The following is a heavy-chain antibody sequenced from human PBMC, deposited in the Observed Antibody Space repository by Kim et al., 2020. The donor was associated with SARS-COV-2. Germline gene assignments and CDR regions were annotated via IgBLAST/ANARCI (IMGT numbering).Heavy chain of an antibody. J-gene: IGHJ4*01. CDR1: GFTFNDYY. Sequence: GGSLRLSCAASGFTFNDYYMTWIRQAPGKGLEWVSYISSSSGTIYYAYTVKGRFTITSYNAEYSLYLHLNILRAEDTAVSYCARPLGARSHVNVYFDY. V-gene: IGHV3-11*01. CDR2: ISSSSGTI. D-gene: IGHD3-10*01. CDR3: ARPLGARSHVNVYFDY.